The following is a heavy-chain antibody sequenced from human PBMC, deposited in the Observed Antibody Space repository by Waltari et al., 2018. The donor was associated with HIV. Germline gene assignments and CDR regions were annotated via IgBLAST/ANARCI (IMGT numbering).Heavy chain of an antibody. Sequence: QLQLQESGPGLVKPSETLSLTCTVSGGSISSSSYYWGWIRQPPGKGLEWIGSIYYSGRTYYNPSLKSRVTISVDTSKNQFSLKLSSVTAADTAVYYCGTAEGPSPFDPWGQGTLVTVSS. V-gene: IGHV4-39*07. CDR2: IYYSGRT. CDR1: GGSISSSSYY. CDR3: GTAEGPSPFDP. J-gene: IGHJ5*02.